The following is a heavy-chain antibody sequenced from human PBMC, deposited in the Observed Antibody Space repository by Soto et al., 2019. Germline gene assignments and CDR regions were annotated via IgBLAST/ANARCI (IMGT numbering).Heavy chain of an antibody. CDR3: AQTRRREGITIHPGVWFDP. CDR1: GFSLSTSGVG. V-gene: IGHV2-5*01. CDR2: IYWNDDK. Sequence: SGPTLVNPTQTLTLTCTFSGFSLSTSGVGVGWIRQPPGKALEWLALIYWNDDKRYSPSLKSRLTITKDTSKDQVVLTMTNMDPVDKATDYCAQTRRREGITIHPGVWFDPWGQGTLVTVSS. J-gene: IGHJ5*02. D-gene: IGHD3-10*01.